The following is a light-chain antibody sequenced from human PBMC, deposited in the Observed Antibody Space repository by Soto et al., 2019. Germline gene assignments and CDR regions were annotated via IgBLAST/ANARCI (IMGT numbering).Light chain of an antibody. V-gene: IGKV1-39*01. CDR1: QIIRTN. CDR2: AAS. Sequence: DIQMTQSPAALSASVGEKVTITCRASQIIRTNLNWYQQKPGKAPKLLIYAASSLQREVPSRFSGSGFGTDFTLTISSLQPEDLATYYCQQSFNTPQTFGQGTKVEI. CDR3: QQSFNTPQT. J-gene: IGKJ1*01.